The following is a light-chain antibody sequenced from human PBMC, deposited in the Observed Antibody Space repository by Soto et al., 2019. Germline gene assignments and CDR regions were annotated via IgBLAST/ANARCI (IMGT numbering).Light chain of an antibody. Sequence: QSALTQPRSVFGSPGQSVTISCTGTSSDVGGYNYVSWYQHHPAKAPKLMIYDVSKRPSGVPDRFSGSKSGNTASLTISGLQAEDEADYYCCSYAGSYTYVFGAGTKLTVL. J-gene: IGLJ1*01. CDR1: SSDVGGYNY. CDR2: DVS. CDR3: CSYAGSYTYV. V-gene: IGLV2-11*01.